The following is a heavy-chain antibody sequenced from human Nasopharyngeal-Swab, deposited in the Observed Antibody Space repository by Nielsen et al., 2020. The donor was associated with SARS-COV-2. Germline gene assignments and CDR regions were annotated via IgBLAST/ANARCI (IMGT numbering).Heavy chain of an antibody. Sequence: RQAPGKGLEWLSYISNSGSTTYYADSVKGRFTVSRDNARKSLYLQMNSLRAEDTAVYYCARRGDYGDYWGQGTLVTSPQ. CDR2: ISNSGSTT. V-gene: IGHV3-11*01. CDR3: ARRGDYGDY. D-gene: IGHD4-17*01. J-gene: IGHJ4*02.